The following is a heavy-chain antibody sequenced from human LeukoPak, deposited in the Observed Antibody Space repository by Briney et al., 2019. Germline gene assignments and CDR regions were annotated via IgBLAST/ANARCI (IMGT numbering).Heavy chain of an antibody. CDR1: GFTFSDYY. Sequence: GGSLRLSCAASGFTFSDYYMSWIRQAPGKGLEWVSYISSSGSTIYYADSVKGRFTISRDNAKNSLYLQMNSLRAEDTAVYYCAKDGGYDFWSPYYYYYMDVWGKGTTVTVSS. V-gene: IGHV3-11*01. CDR3: AKDGGYDFWSPYYYYYMDV. D-gene: IGHD3-3*01. J-gene: IGHJ6*03. CDR2: ISSSGSTI.